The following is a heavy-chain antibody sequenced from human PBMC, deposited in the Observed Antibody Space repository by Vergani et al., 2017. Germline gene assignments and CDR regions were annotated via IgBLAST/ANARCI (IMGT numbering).Heavy chain of an antibody. Sequence: QVTLRESGPALLKPTQTLTLTCTFSGFSLNTAGMRVSWIRQTPGKALEWLAHIDWDDAKYYRTSLKTRLTISKDTSKNQVVLTMTNMVPVDTATYYCARIVGIVSTRLYFFDYWCQGTLVTVSS. V-gene: IGHV2-70*01. J-gene: IGHJ4*02. CDR1: GFSLNTAGMR. D-gene: IGHD1-26*01. CDR3: ARIVGIVSTRLYFFDY. CDR2: IDWDDAK.